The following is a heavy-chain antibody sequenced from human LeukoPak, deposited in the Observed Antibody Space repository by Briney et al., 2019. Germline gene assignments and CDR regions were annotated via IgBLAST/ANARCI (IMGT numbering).Heavy chain of an antibody. CDR3: AKDLLRDLWFGES. J-gene: IGHJ5*02. CDR1: GFTFSSYE. CDR2: ISSSGSTI. Sequence: GGSLRLSCAASGFTFSSYEMNWVRQAPGKGLEWVSYISSSGSTIYYADSVKGRFTVSRDNSKSTLFLQMNSLRTEDTAVYYCAKDLLRDLWFGESWGQGTLVTVSS. V-gene: IGHV3-48*03. D-gene: IGHD3-10*01.